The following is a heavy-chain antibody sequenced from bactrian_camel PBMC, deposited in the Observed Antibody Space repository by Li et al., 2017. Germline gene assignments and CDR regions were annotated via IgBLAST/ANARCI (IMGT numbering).Heavy chain of an antibody. V-gene: IGHV3S53*01. CDR3: AADARGNGGHWSDASEYNY. D-gene: IGHD1*01. Sequence: QLVESGGGSVQAGGSLRLSCTISGYGSSTAAMGWFRQGPGKEREGVAVIDSEFPATYADFVKGRFTISLDNAKNTVFLQMNSLKPEDTAMYYCAADARGNGGHWSDASEYNYWGRGTQVTVS. J-gene: IGHJ4*01. CDR2: IDSEFPA. CDR1: GYGSSTAA.